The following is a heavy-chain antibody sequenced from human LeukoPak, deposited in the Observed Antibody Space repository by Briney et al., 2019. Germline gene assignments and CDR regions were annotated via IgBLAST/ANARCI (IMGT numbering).Heavy chain of an antibody. CDR1: GFSLSTSGMC. Sequence: SGPALVKPTQTLTLTCTFSGFSLSTSGMCVSWIRQPPGKALEWLARIDWDDDKYYSTSLKTSLTISKDSSKNQVVLTMANKDSVDTATYYCARRRDPAYSSSWYYDYWGQGTLVTVST. CDR3: ARRRDPAYSSSWYYDY. D-gene: IGHD6-13*01. CDR2: IDWDDDK. V-gene: IGHV2-70*11. J-gene: IGHJ4*02.